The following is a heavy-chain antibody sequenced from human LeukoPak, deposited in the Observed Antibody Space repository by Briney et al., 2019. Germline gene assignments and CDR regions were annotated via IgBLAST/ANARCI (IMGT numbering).Heavy chain of an antibody. D-gene: IGHD6-19*01. J-gene: IGHJ4*02. CDR3: ARSGSGWFDF. CDR2: IYAGGDT. CDR1: GFTVSTNF. Sequence: GGSLRLSCAASGFTVSTNFMSWVRQAPGKGLEWVSVIYAGGDTYYADSVKGRFAISRDNSKNTLYLQMNSLRAEDTAVYFCARSGSGWFDFWGQGTLVTVSS. V-gene: IGHV3-53*01.